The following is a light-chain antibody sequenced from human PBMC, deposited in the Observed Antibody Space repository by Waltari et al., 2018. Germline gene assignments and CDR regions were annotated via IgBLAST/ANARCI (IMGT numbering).Light chain of an antibody. J-gene: IGLJ1*01. V-gene: IGLV2-14*03. CDR2: DFS. CDR3: SSYTSSSSYV. Sequence: QSALTQPASVSGSPGQSINISCTGTSSDVGGYNYVSWSQQHPGKAPKLMIYDFSKRPSGVSNRFSGSKSGNTASLTISGLQAEDEADYYCSSYTSSSSYVFGTGTKVTVL. CDR1: SSDVGGYNY.